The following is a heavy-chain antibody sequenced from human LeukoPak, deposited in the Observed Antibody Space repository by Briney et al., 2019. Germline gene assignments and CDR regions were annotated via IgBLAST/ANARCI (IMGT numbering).Heavy chain of an antibody. CDR1: GYTFSNYG. V-gene: IGHV1-18*01. CDR2: ISGYNGNT. J-gene: IGHJ5*02. D-gene: IGHD1-26*01. Sequence: ASVKVSCKASGYTFSNYGISWVRQAPGQGLEWMGWISGYNGNTNYAQKLQGRVTMTTDTSTSTAYMELRSLRSDDTAVYYCARDSGGLGATNHWGQGTLVTVSP. CDR3: ARDSGGLGATNH.